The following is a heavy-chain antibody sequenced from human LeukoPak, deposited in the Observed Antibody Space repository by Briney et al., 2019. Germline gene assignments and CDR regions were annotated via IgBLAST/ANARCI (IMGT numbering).Heavy chain of an antibody. J-gene: IGHJ6*02. CDR3: ASGQGYCSGGSCYSGYYGMDV. CDR1: GFTFSSYG. D-gene: IGHD2-15*01. Sequence: GGSLRLSCAASGFTFSSYGMHWVRQAPGKGLEWVAVIWYDGSNKYYADSVKGRFTISRDNSKNTLYLQMNSLRAEDTAVYYCASGQGYCSGGSCYSGYYGMDVWGQGTTVTVSS. V-gene: IGHV3-33*01. CDR2: IWYDGSNK.